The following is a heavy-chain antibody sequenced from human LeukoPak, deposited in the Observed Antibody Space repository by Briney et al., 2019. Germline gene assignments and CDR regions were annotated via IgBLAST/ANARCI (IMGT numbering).Heavy chain of an antibody. CDR1: GFTFSNYA. CDR2: MSTDGSLQ. V-gene: IGHV3-30*01. CDR3: GRQVAPGQWLVNL. Sequence: QPGGSLRLSCVASGFTFSNYAIHWVRRPPGKGLEWVAAMSTDGSLQYYANSVKGRFTISRDNYKSTPFLQMNSLSAADTAVYYCGRQVAPGQWLVNLWGQGTLVTVSS. D-gene: IGHD6-19*01. J-gene: IGHJ5*02.